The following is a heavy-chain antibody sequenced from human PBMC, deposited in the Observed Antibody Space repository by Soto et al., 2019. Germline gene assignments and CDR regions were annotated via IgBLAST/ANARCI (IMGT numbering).Heavy chain of an antibody. CDR2: ISGGGETT. CDR1: GFTFSSYA. J-gene: IGHJ4*02. D-gene: IGHD3-10*01. Sequence: EVQLLESGGGLVQPGGSLRLSCAASGFTFSSYAMWWVRQAPGKGLECVSAISGGGETTYYADSVKGRFTISRDNSKNKLDLQMNSLRAEDTAVYYCAFNSGSGSYYFDYWGQGTLVTVSS. CDR3: AFNSGSGSYYFDY. V-gene: IGHV3-23*01.